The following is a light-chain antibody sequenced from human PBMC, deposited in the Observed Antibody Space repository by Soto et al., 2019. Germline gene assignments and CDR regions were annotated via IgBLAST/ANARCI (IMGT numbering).Light chain of an antibody. CDR1: QSFRGL. Sequence: EIVMTQSPATLSVSPGARAPLSCRASQSFRGLLAWYQQKPGQAPRLLIYDAYNRATGIPPRFSGSGSGTDFTLTISSLEPEDSAVYYCQQRHMWPITFGQGTRLEIK. V-gene: IGKV3-11*01. CDR3: QQRHMWPIT. CDR2: DAY. J-gene: IGKJ5*01.